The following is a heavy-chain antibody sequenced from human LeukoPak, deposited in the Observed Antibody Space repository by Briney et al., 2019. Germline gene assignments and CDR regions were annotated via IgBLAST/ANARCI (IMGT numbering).Heavy chain of an antibody. J-gene: IGHJ6*04. CDR1: GGSVSSGSYY. CDR2: IYCSGST. Sequence: PSETLSLTCTVSGGSVSSGSYYWSWIRQPPGKGLEWIGYIYCSGSTNYNPSLKSRVTISVDTSKNQFSLKLSSVTAADTAVYYCASNDYYYGMDVWGKGTTVTVSS. V-gene: IGHV4-61*01. D-gene: IGHD1-1*01. CDR3: ASNDYYYGMDV.